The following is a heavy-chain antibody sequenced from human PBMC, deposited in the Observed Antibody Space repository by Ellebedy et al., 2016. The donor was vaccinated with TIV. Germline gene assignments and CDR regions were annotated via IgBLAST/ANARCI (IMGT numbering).Heavy chain of an antibody. V-gene: IGHV3-23*01. Sequence: GESLKISCAASGFTFNNYPMSWVRQAPGKGLEWVSGISGSGDTTYYADSVKGRFTISRDNSKNKLYLQMNSLRAEDTAVYYCAKDTMTTMTPDAFDIWGQGTMVTVSS. D-gene: IGHD4-17*01. CDR3: AKDTMTTMTPDAFDI. J-gene: IGHJ3*02. CDR2: ISGSGDTT. CDR1: GFTFNNYP.